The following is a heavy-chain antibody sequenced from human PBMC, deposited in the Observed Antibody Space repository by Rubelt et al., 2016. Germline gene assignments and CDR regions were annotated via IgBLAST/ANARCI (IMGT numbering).Heavy chain of an antibody. J-gene: IGHJ4*02. V-gene: IGHV3-43*01. CDR1: GFTFDDYT. D-gene: IGHD3-16*01. CDR2: ISWDGGST. CDR3: AKEVNGGSFDY. Sequence: ASGFTFDDYTMHWVRQAPGKGLEWVSLISWDGGSTYYADSVKGRFTISRDNSKNSLYLQMNSLRTEDTALYYSAKEVNGGSFDYWGQGTLVTVSS.